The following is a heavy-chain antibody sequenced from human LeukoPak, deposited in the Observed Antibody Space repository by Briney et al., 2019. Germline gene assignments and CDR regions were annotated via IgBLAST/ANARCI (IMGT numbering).Heavy chain of an antibody. CDR2: IYYSGST. V-gene: IGHV4-59*01. J-gene: IGHJ2*01. D-gene: IGHD3-9*01. CDR1: GGSISSYY. Sequence: SETLSLSCTVSGGSISSYYWSWLRQPPGRGLEWLGYIYYSGSTNYNPSLKSRVTISVDTSKNQFSLKLSSVTAADTAVYYCARGYYDILTGYYEPWYFDLWGRGTLVTVSS. CDR3: ARGYYDILTGYYEPWYFDL.